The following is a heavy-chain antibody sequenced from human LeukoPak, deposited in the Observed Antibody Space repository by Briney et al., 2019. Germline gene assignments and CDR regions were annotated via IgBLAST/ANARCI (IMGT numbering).Heavy chain of an antibody. CDR1: GGSVSSHF. CDR2: IYNRGIT. J-gene: IGHJ6*03. CDR3: ARDHLPAGAPGYYMDV. D-gene: IGHD4/OR15-4a*01. Sequence: PSETLSLTCTVSGGSVSSHFWSWIRQPPGKGLEWIGYIYNRGITNYNPSRKSRVTMSVDTSKNQFSLMLRSVTAADTAVYYCARDHLPAGAPGYYMDVWGKGTTVTVSS. V-gene: IGHV4-59*02.